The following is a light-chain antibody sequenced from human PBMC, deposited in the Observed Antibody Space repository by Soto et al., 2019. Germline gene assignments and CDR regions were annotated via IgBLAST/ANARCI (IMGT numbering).Light chain of an antibody. J-gene: IGKJ2*01. CDR3: QQRSIWPQT. Sequence: EIVLTQSPATLSLSPGERATLSCRASQSVSSYLAWYQQKPGQAPRLLIYDASNRATGIPARFSGSGSGTDFTLTISILEPEDFVVYYCQQRSIWPQTFGQGTKLEIK. V-gene: IGKV3-11*01. CDR1: QSVSSY. CDR2: DAS.